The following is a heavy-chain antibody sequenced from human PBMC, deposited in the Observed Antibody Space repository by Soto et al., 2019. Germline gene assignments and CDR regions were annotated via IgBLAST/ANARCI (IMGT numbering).Heavy chain of an antibody. CDR3: AREGIVDYGSGSMYYGMDV. D-gene: IGHD3-10*01. J-gene: IGHJ6*02. Sequence: ASVKVSCKASGYTFTGYYMHWVRQAPGQGLEWMGWINPNSGGTNYAQKFQGWVTMTRDTSISTAYMELGRLRSDDTAVYYCAREGIVDYGSGSMYYGMDVWGQGTTVTVSS. V-gene: IGHV1-2*04. CDR1: GYTFTGYY. CDR2: INPNSGGT.